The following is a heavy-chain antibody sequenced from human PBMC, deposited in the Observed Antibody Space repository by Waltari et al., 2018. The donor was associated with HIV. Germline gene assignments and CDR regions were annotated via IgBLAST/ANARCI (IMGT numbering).Heavy chain of an antibody. CDR2: IYPGDSET. CDR3: ARQWSGSNGWFAY. Sequence: ELQLVQSGEEVKKSGESLRISCVGSGYFFASYWIGWVRRVPGAGLEWVGSIYPGDSETRYGPSFHGQVTISADKSTSTACLEWGSLKASDSGTYFCARQWSGSNGWFAYWGKGTLVTVS. J-gene: IGHJ4*02. V-gene: IGHV5-51*01. CDR1: GYFFASYW. D-gene: IGHD6-19*01.